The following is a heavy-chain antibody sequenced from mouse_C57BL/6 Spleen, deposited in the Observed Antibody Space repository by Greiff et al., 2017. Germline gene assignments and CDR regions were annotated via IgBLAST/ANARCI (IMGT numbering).Heavy chain of an antibody. CDR1: GYTFTSYW. D-gene: IGHD1-1*01. Sequence: VQLQQPGAELVKPGASVKLSCKASGYTFTSYWMPWVKQRPGQGLEWIGMIHPNSGSTNYNEKFKSKATLTVDKSSSTAYMQLSSLTSEDSAVYYCAPFYGSSYAWFAYWGQGTLVTVSA. J-gene: IGHJ3*01. V-gene: IGHV1-64*01. CDR2: IHPNSGST. CDR3: APFYGSSYAWFAY.